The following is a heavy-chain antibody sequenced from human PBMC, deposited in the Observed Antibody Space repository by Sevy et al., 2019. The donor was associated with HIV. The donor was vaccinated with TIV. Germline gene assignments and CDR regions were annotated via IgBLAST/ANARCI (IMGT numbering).Heavy chain of an antibody. CDR2: ISSSGSTL. D-gene: IGHD4-17*01. Sequence: GGSLRISCAASGFTFSTYTMNWVRQAPGKGLEWVSYISSSGSTLYYADSVKGRFTISRDNAKNSLYLQMNSLRDEDTAVYYCARDATGDFDYRGQGALVTVSS. V-gene: IGHV3-48*02. J-gene: IGHJ4*02. CDR3: ARDATGDFDY. CDR1: GFTFSTYT.